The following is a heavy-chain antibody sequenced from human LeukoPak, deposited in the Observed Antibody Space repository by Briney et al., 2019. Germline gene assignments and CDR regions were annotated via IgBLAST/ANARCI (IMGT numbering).Heavy chain of an antibody. CDR3: ARTIAAPGAYWYMDV. CDR1: GYTFTSYY. J-gene: IGHJ6*03. D-gene: IGHD6-6*01. CDR2: INPSGGST. Sequence: PGGSLRLSCAASGYTFTSYYMHWVRQAPGQGLEWMGIINPSGGSTSYAQKFQGRVTMTRDTSTSTVYMELSSLRSEDTAVYYCARTIAAPGAYWYMDVWGKGTTVTVSS. V-gene: IGHV1-46*01.